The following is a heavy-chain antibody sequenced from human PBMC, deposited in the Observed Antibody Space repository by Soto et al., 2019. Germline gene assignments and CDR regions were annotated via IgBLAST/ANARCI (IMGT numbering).Heavy chain of an antibody. D-gene: IGHD3-3*01. CDR2: ISSSGSTI. CDR1: GFTFSSYE. V-gene: IGHV3-48*03. J-gene: IGHJ6*02. CDR3: EVDFWSGPNYYGMAV. Sequence: PGGSLRLSCAASGFTFSSYEMNWVRQATGKGLEWVSYISSSGSTIYYADSVKVRFTISRDNAKSSLYLQMNSPRAEDPAVYYCEVDFWSGPNYYGMAVWGQGTTVTVSS.